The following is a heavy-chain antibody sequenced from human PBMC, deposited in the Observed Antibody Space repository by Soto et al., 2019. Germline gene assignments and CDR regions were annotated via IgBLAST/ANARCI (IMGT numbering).Heavy chain of an antibody. CDR2: IYPGDSDT. CDR3: ARHGSSYYYYYYGMDV. V-gene: IGHV5-51*01. CDR1: GYSFTSYW. J-gene: IGHJ6*02. Sequence: GESLKISCKGSGYSFTSYWIGWVRQMPGKGLEWMGIIYPGDSDTRYSPSFQGQVTISADKSISTAYLQWSSLKASDTAMYYCARHGSSYYYYYYGMDVWGQGTTVTVSS. D-gene: IGHD1-26*01.